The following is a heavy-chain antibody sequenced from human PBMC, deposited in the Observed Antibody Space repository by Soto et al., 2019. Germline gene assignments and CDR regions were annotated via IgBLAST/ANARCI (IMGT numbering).Heavy chain of an antibody. Sequence: QVPLVQSGAEVKKPGASVKVSCKASGYTFTSYGISWVRQAPGQGLEWMGWISAYNGNTNYAQKLQGRVTMTTATTSSTGYLELRSLRSDDTAVYYCARDGGVQARFDPWGQGTLVTVSS. D-gene: IGHD2-8*02. CDR3: ARDGGVQARFDP. V-gene: IGHV1-18*01. CDR2: ISAYNGNT. J-gene: IGHJ5*02. CDR1: GYTFTSYG.